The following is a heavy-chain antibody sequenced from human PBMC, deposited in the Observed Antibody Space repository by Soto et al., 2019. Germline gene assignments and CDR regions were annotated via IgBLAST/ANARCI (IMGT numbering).Heavy chain of an antibody. CDR1: GFTFSSYA. D-gene: IGHD2-2*01. Sequence: GGTLSLSCAASGFTFSSYAMSWVRQAPGKGLEWVSAGSVSGGSTYYADSVKGRFTISRDNSKNTLYLQMNSLRAEDTAVYYCATSPCSSTSCSTPWGQGTLVTVSS. CDR3: ATSPCSSTSCSTP. J-gene: IGHJ5*02. V-gene: IGHV3-23*01. CDR2: GSVSGGST.